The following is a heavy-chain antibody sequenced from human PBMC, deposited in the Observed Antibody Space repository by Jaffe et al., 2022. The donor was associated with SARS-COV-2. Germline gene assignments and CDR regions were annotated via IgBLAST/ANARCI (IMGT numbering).Heavy chain of an antibody. CDR3: ARESGDERWLQWFYYYYMDV. V-gene: IGHV3-7*01. D-gene: IGHD3-10*01. CDR1: GFTFSSYW. Sequence: EVQLVESGGGLVQPGGSLRLSCAASGFTFSSYWMSWVRQAPGKGLEWVANIKQDGSEKYYVDSVKGRFTISRDNAKNSLYLQMNSLRAEDTAVYYCARESGDERWLQWFYYYYMDVWGKGTTVTVSS. CDR2: IKQDGSEK. J-gene: IGHJ6*03.